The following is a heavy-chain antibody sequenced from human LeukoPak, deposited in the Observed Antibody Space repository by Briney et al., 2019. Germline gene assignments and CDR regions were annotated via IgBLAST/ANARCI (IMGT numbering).Heavy chain of an antibody. Sequence: PSETLSLTCAVYGGSFSGYYWSWIRQPPGKGLEWIGEINHSGSTNYNPSLKSRVTISVDTSKNQFSLKLSSATAADTAVYYCARGWGSGYYRHFDYWGQGTLVTVSS. CDR2: INHSGST. D-gene: IGHD3-22*01. J-gene: IGHJ4*02. CDR3: ARGWGSGYYRHFDY. V-gene: IGHV4-34*01. CDR1: GGSFSGYY.